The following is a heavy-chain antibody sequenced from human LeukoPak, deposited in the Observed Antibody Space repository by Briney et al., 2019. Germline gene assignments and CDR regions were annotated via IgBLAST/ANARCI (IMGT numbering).Heavy chain of an antibody. CDR1: GGSISSGGYS. Sequence: PSQTLSLTCAVSGGSISSGGYSWRWIRQPPGKGLEWIGYIYLSGSTYYTPSLKSRVTISVDRSKNQFSLKLSSVTAADTAVYYCARAYGDYVGWYFDLWGRGTLVTVSS. CDR3: ARAYGDYVGWYFDL. V-gene: IGHV4-30-2*01. J-gene: IGHJ2*01. CDR2: IYLSGST. D-gene: IGHD4-17*01.